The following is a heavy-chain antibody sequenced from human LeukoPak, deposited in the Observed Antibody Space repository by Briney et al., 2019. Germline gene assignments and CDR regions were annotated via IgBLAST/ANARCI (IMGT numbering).Heavy chain of an antibody. CDR2: INHSGGT. V-gene: IGHV4-34*01. CDR3: ARLLPIQGGDV. CDR1: GLTFSSYA. Sequence: GSLRLSCAVSGLTFSSYAMSWFRQPPGKGLEWIAEINHSGGTNYNPSLKSRVTISIDTSKNQFSLKMTSVTAADTAVYYCARLLPIQGGDVWGQGTTVTVSS. J-gene: IGHJ6*02. D-gene: IGHD2-15*01.